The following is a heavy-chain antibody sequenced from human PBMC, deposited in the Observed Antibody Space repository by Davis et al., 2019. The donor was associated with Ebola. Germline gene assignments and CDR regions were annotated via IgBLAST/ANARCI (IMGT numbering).Heavy chain of an antibody. D-gene: IGHD3-3*01. CDR3: ARDRGEHYDFWSGYHYGMDV. Sequence: GESLKISCAASGFTFSSYWMSWVRQAPGKGLEWVANIKQDGSEKYYVDSVKGRFTISRDNAKNSLYLQMNSLRAEDTAVYYCARDRGEHYDFWSGYHYGMDVWGQGTTVTVSS. V-gene: IGHV3-7*01. CDR2: IKQDGSEK. CDR1: GFTFSSYW. J-gene: IGHJ6*02.